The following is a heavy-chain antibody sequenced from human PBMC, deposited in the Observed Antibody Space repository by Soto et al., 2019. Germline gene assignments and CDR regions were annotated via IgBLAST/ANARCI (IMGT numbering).Heavy chain of an antibody. CDR1: GYTFTSYG. V-gene: IGHV1-18*04. D-gene: IGHD2-8*01. CDR3: ARLLGGYCTNGVCFPDSWFDP. CDR2: ISAYNGNT. Sequence: GASVKVSCKASGYTFTSYGISWVRQAPGQGLEWMGWISAYNGNTNYAQKLQGRVTMTTDTSTSTAYMELRSLRSDDTAVYYCARLLGGYCTNGVCFPDSWFDPWGQGTLVTVSS. J-gene: IGHJ5*02.